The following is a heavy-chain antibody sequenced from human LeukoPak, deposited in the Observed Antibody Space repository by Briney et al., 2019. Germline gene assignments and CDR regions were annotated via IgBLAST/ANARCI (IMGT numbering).Heavy chain of an antibody. J-gene: IGHJ4*02. D-gene: IGHD3-9*01. V-gene: IGHV4-31*03. Sequence: SETLSLTCTVSGGSISSGGYYWSWIRQHPGKGLEWIGYIYYSGSTYYNPSLKSRVTISVDTSKNQFSLKLSSVTAADTAVYYCATNTYDILTGYYPLHDWSQGTLVTVSS. CDR3: ATNTYDILTGYYPLHD. CDR2: IYYSGST. CDR1: GGSISSGGYY.